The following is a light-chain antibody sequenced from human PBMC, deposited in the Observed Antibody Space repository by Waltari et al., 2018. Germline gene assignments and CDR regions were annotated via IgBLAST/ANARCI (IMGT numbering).Light chain of an antibody. CDR1: QSVLYSSNCKNY. CDR2: WAS. V-gene: IGKV4-1*01. CDR3: QPYYLSPPP. J-gene: IGKJ4*01. Sequence: DIVMTQAPDSLSVSLGERAAINCKSNQSVLYSSNCKNYLAWYHQKPGQPPKLLIYWASTRESGVPARFSGSGYGTDVTLTISSLRAEDVAVYYCQPYYLSPPPFGGATKVEIK.